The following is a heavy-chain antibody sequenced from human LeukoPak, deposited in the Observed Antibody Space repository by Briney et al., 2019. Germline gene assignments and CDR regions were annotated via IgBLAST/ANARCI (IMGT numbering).Heavy chain of an antibody. Sequence: GGSLRLSCAASGFTFSSYAMHWVRQAPGKGLEWVAVISYDGSNKYYADSVKGRFTISRDNSKNSLYLQMNSLRAEDTAVYYCARSGGYDNFDYWGQGTLVTVSS. CDR2: ISYDGSNK. V-gene: IGHV3-30*04. CDR3: ARSGGYDNFDY. D-gene: IGHD5-12*01. CDR1: GFTFSSYA. J-gene: IGHJ4*02.